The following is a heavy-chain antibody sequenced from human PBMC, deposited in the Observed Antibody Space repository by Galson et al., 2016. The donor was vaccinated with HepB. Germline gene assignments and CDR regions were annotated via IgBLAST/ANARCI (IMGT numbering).Heavy chain of an antibody. V-gene: IGHV3-64D*06. Sequence: SLRLSCAASGFTSSNSAMHWVRQAPGKGLEHVSAISSNGRNTYYADSAKGRFTISRDNSRKTLYLQMSSLRAEDTAVYYCAREDIPMAESGMDVWGQGTTVTVSS. J-gene: IGHJ6*02. CDR1: GFTSSNSA. D-gene: IGHD5-18*01. CDR3: AREDIPMAESGMDV. CDR2: ISSNGRNT.